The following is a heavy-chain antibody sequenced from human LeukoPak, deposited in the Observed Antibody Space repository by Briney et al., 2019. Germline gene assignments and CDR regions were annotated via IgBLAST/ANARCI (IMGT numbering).Heavy chain of an antibody. D-gene: IGHD3-16*01. Sequence: PGGSLRLSCAASGFTFSSYAMHWVRQAPGKGLEWVTYISYDGGYQYYADSVKGRFTISRDNSKNTVYLQLNSLTPEDTAVYYCAKDRRMMSPHYGMDVWGQGTTVTVSS. CDR3: AKDRRMMSPHYGMDV. CDR2: ISYDGGYQ. V-gene: IGHV3-30*04. J-gene: IGHJ6*02. CDR1: GFTFSSYA.